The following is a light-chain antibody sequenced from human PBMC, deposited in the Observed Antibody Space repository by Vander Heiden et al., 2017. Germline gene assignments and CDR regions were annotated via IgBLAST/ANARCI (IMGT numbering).Light chain of an antibody. CDR3: QQDDSYPRT. Sequence: IRMTQSPSSFSASTGDKVTITCRASQAISSYVAWYQQKPGKAPKLLIYAASTLQSGVPSRFSGSGSGTDFTLTISCLQSEDFATYYCQQDDSYPRTFGQWTKVDIK. J-gene: IGKJ1*01. CDR1: QAISSY. CDR2: AAS. V-gene: IGKV1-8*01.